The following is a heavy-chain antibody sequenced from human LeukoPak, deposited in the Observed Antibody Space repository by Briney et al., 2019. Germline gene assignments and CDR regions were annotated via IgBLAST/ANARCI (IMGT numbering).Heavy chain of an antibody. V-gene: IGHV4-34*01. CDR1: GGSFSGYY. CDR3: ARHVRYYGMDV. CDR2: INHSGST. Sequence: SETLSLTCAVYGGSFSGYYWSWIRQPPGKGLEWIGEINHSGSTNYNPSLKSRVTISVDTSKNQFSLKLSSVTAADTAVYSCARHVRYYGMDVWGQGTTVTVSS. J-gene: IGHJ6*02.